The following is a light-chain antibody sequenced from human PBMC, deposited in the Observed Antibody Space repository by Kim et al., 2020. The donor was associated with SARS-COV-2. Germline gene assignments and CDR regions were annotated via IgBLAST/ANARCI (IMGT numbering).Light chain of an antibody. CDR1: ALPKQY. CDR2: KDS. CDR3: QSADSSGTYE. J-gene: IGLJ2*01. V-gene: IGLV3-25*03. Sequence: SYELTQPPSVSVSPGHTARITCSGDALPKQYAYWYQQKPGQAPVLVIYKDSERPSGIPERFSGSSSGTTVTLTISGVQAEDEADYYCQSADSSGTYEFGGGTQLTVL.